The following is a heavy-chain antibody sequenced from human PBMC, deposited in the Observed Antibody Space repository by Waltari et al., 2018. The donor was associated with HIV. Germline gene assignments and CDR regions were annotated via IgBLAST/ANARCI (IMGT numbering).Heavy chain of an antibody. V-gene: IGHV6-1*01. J-gene: IGHJ4*02. Sequence: QVYLQQSGPEMVKPSETLTLDCVISGDSVSSDSAAWNWVRQSPSRGLEWLGRTYWRSKWHEDYAASVKGRIAIDADSAENRFTLHLNHVTPEDTAVYFCVRDAFGLDYWGQGILVTVSS. D-gene: IGHD3-16*01. CDR2: TYWRSKWHE. CDR1: GDSVSSDSAA. CDR3: VRDAFGLDY.